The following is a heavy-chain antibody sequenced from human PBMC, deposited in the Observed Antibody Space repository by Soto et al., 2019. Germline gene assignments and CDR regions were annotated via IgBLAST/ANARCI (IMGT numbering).Heavy chain of an antibody. CDR1: GGSISSGGYY. D-gene: IGHD6-13*01. J-gene: IGHJ4*02. Sequence: QVQLQESGPGLVKPSQTLSLTCTVSGGSISSGGYYWSWIRQHPGKGLEWIGYIYYSGSTYYNPSLKSRVTISVDTSKNQFSLKLSSVTAADTAVYYCARENGNLAAAGRAVDYWGQGTLVTVSS. V-gene: IGHV4-31*03. CDR2: IYYSGST. CDR3: ARENGNLAAAGRAVDY.